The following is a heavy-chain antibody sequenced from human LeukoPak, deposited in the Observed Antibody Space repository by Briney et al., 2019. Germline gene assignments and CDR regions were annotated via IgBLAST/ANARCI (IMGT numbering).Heavy chain of an antibody. D-gene: IGHD5-18*01. CDR2: IWYDGNEK. Sequence: GGSLRLSCAASGFTFSTYGMHWVRQAPGKGLDWVAFIWYDGNEKHYADSVKGRFTISRDNSKNTLYLQMNSLRAEDTAVYYCARDTWIQLWHYVFDYWGQGTLVTVSS. CDR1: GFTFSTYG. V-gene: IGHV3-30*02. CDR3: ARDTWIQLWHYVFDY. J-gene: IGHJ4*02.